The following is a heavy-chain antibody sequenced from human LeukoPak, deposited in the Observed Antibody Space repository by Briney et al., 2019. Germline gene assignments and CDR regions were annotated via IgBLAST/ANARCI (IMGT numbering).Heavy chain of an antibody. J-gene: IGHJ4*02. Sequence: PGGSLRLSCAASGFTFNNYAIHWVRQAPGKGLEWVAIISFDGGNKYYAGSVKGRFTISRDNSKSTLYLQMNSLRAEDTAVYYCARDGIVGSPLFKFDYWGQGTLVTVSS. V-gene: IGHV3-30-3*01. CDR3: ARDGIVGSPLFKFDY. D-gene: IGHD1-26*01. CDR1: GFTFNNYA. CDR2: ISFDGGNK.